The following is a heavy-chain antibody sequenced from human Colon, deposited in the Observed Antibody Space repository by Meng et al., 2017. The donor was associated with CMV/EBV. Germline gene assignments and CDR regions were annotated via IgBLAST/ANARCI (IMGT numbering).Heavy chain of an antibody. D-gene: IGHD2-8*01. CDR1: GFSFDSYW. Sequence: GESLKISCAASGFSFDSYWMKWVRQAPGKGLEWVANINQDGSVKYYVDSVKGRFTISRDSADNSLYLQMNSLRVEDTAVYYCATVNGHAFDIWGQGTMVTVSS. J-gene: IGHJ3*02. CDR2: INQDGSVK. CDR3: ATVNGHAFDI. V-gene: IGHV3-7*01.